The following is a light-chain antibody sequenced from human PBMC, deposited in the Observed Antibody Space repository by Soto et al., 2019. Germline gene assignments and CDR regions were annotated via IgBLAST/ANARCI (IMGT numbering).Light chain of an antibody. CDR2: GAS. J-gene: IGKJ1*01. CDR3: QQYNNWPRT. Sequence: ETVLTQSPDTLSLSSAQRRTLSCRASQSVSSYLAWYQQKPGQAPRLLIYGASTRATGIPARFSGSGSGTEFTLTISSLQSEDFAVYYCQQYNNWPRTFGQGTKVDIK. V-gene: IGKV3-15*01. CDR1: QSVSSY.